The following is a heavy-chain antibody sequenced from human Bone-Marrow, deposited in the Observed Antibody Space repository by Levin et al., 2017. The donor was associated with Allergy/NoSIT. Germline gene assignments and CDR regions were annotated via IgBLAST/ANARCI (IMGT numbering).Heavy chain of an antibody. Sequence: SQTLSLTCTVSCGSIRSYYWSWIRQPPGKGLEWIGYIYYSGSTNYNPSLKSRVTISVDTSKNQFSLKLSSVTAADTAVYYCARDGASSGHEGYYGMDVWGQGTTVTVSS. D-gene: IGHD3-22*01. CDR1: CGSIRSYY. CDR3: ARDGASSGHEGYYGMDV. J-gene: IGHJ6*02. CDR2: IYYSGST. V-gene: IGHV4-59*01.